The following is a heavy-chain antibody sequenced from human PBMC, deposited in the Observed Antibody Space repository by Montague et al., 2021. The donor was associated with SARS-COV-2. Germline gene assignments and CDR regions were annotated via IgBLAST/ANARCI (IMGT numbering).Heavy chain of an antibody. CDR3: ARDAFNADCSGGSCYSIYYYGMDV. CDR1: GFTFSSYW. J-gene: IGHJ6*02. CDR2: IKQDGSEK. Sequence: SLRLSCAASGFTFSSYWMSWVRQAPGKGLEWVANIKQDGSEKYYVDSVKGRFTISRDNAKNSLYLQMNNLRAEDTAVYYCARDAFNADCSGGSCYSIYYYGMDVWGQGTTVTVSS. V-gene: IGHV3-7*01. D-gene: IGHD2-15*01.